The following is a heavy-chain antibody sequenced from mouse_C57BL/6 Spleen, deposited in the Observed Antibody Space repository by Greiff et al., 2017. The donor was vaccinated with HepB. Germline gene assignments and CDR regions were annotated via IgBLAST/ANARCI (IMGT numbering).Heavy chain of an antibody. D-gene: IGHD2-4*01. J-gene: IGHJ4*01. Sequence: VQLQQPGAELVKPGASVKMSCKASGYTFTSYWITWVKQRPGQGLEWIGDIYPGSGSTNYNEKFKSKATLTVDTSSSTAYMQLSSLTSEDSAVYYCARSRYDYDGYYAMDYWGQGTSVTVSS. V-gene: IGHV1-55*01. CDR1: GYTFTSYW. CDR3: ARSRYDYDGYYAMDY. CDR2: IYPGSGST.